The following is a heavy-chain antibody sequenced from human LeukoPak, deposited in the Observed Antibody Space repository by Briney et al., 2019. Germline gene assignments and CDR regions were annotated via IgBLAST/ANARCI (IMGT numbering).Heavy chain of an antibody. CDR2: ISYDGSNK. Sequence: GGSLRLSCAASGFTFSSYGMHWVRQAPGKGLEWVAVISYDGSNKYYADSVKGRFTISRDNAKNSLYLQMNSLRAEDTVVYYCARDLVSTVVTPNYFDYWGQGTLVTVSS. V-gene: IGHV3-30*03. CDR3: ARDLVSTVVTPNYFDY. D-gene: IGHD4-23*01. CDR1: GFTFSSYG. J-gene: IGHJ4*02.